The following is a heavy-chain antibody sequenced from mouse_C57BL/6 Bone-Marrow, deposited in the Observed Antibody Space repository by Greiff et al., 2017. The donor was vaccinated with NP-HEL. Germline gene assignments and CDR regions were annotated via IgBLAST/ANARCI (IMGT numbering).Heavy chain of an antibody. CDR1: GFTFSSYA. D-gene: IGHD1-1*01. CDR3: ARGPHYYGSSYGYFDV. V-gene: IGHV5-4*03. CDR2: ISDGGSYT. J-gene: IGHJ1*03. Sequence: EVKLVESGGGLVKPGGSLKLSCAASGFTFSSYAMSWVRQTPEKRLEWVATISDGGSYTYYPDNVKGRFTISRDNAKNNLYLQMSHLKSEDTAMYYCARGPHYYGSSYGYFDVWGTGTTVTVSS.